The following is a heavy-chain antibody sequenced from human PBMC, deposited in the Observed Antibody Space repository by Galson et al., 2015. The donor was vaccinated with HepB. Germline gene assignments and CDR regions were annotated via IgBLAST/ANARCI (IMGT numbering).Heavy chain of an antibody. CDR1: GFSFSTNN. CDR3: ARDFKWNYDH. J-gene: IGHJ4*02. V-gene: IGHV3-30-3*01. Sequence: SLRLSCAASGFSFSTNNMHWVRQAPVKGLEWLAIISPDGNTAFYADSVKGRFTISRDNSKNTLFLQVDSLRPEDTAVYYCARDFKWNYDHWGQGTLVTVSS. D-gene: IGHD1-1*01. CDR2: ISPDGNTA.